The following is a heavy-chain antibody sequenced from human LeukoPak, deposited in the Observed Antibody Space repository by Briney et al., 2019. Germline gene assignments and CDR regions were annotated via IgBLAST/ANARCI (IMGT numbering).Heavy chain of an antibody. V-gene: IGHV4-39*01. D-gene: IGHD4-17*01. CDR2: IYYSGTT. J-gene: IGHJ5*02. CDR1: GGSISSRSYS. Sequence: SETLSLTCTVSGGSISSRSYSWGWIRQPPGKGLEWIGSIYYSGTTYYNPSLKSRVTMSVDTSESQFSLKLSSVTAADTAVYYCARHPHGDYVWFDHWGQGSLVTVSS. CDR3: ARHPHGDYVWFDH.